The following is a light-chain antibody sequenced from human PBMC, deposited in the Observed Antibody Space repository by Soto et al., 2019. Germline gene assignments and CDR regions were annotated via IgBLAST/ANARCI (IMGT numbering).Light chain of an antibody. CDR2: GVS. CDR3: QQLNHYPLT. J-gene: IGKJ5*01. V-gene: IGKV1-9*01. Sequence: DIQLTQTPSFLSASVGDRVTVTCRASQGSPTYLAWYQQKPGKAPKLLIYGVSTLQGGVPSRFSGTGSGTEFTLTITSLQPEDSATYYCQQLNHYPLTFGQGTRLAIK. CDR1: QGSPTY.